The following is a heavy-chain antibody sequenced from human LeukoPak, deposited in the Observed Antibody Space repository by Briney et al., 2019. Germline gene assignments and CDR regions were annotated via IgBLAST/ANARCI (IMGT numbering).Heavy chain of an antibody. CDR2: ISGSGGST. Sequence: HPGGSLRLSCAASGFTFSSYAMSWVRQAPGKGLERVSAISGSGGSTYYADSVKGRFTISRDNSKNTLYLQMNSLRAEDTAVYYCAKDEEPGDYYDSSGYYYVAFDYWGQGTLVTVSS. J-gene: IGHJ4*02. CDR3: AKDEEPGDYYDSSGYYYVAFDY. D-gene: IGHD3-22*01. V-gene: IGHV3-23*01. CDR1: GFTFSSYA.